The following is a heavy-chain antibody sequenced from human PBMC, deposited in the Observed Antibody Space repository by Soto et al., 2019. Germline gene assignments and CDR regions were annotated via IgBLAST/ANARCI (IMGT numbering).Heavy chain of an antibody. CDR1: GGSISSSSYY. V-gene: IGHV4-39*01. D-gene: IGHD6-19*01. CDR2: IYYSGST. Sequence: SETLSLTCTVSGGSISSSSYYWGWIRQPPGKGLEWIGSIYYSGSTYYNPSLKSRVTISVDTSKNQFSLKLSSVTAADTAVYYCARHGAVAGLYFDYWGQGTLVTVSS. J-gene: IGHJ4*02. CDR3: ARHGAVAGLYFDY.